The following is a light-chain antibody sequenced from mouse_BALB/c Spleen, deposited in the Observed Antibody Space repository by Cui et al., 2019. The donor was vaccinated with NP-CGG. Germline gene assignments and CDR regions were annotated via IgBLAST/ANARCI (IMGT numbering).Light chain of an antibody. V-gene: IGLV1*01. J-gene: IGLJ1*01. CDR1: TGAVTTSNY. CDR2: GTN. CDR3: ALWYSNHWV. Sequence: QAVVTQEAALTTSPAETLILTCRSSTGAVTTSNYANWVQEKPDHLFTGLIGGTNNRAPGVPARFSGSLIGDKAALTITGAQTEDEAIYFCALWYSNHWVFGGGTKLTVL.